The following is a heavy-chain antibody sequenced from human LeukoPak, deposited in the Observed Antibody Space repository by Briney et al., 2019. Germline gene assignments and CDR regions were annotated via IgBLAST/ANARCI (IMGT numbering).Heavy chain of an antibody. V-gene: IGHV3-64*01. CDR2: ISSNGGST. Sequence: PGGSLRLSCAASGFTFSSYSMHWVRQAPGKGLEYVSAISSNGGSTYYANSVKARFTISRDNSRNTLYPQMGSLRAEDMAVYYCARVYSSIWTVDYWGQGTLVTVSS. J-gene: IGHJ4*02. CDR1: GFTFSSYS. D-gene: IGHD6-13*01. CDR3: ARVYSSIWTVDY.